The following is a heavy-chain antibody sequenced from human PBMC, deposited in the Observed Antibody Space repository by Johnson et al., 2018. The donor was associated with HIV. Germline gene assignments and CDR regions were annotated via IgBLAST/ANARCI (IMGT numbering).Heavy chain of an antibody. Sequence: QVQLVESGGGVVQPGRSLRLSCAASGFTFSSYAMHWVRQAPGKGLEWVSGINWSGGSTGYADSMKGRFTISRDNSKNTLFLQMDSLRADDTAVYYCARDNIVLMVGGAFDIWGQGTMVTVSS. J-gene: IGHJ3*02. D-gene: IGHD2-8*01. V-gene: IGHV3-NL1*01. CDR2: INWSGGST. CDR1: GFTFSSYA. CDR3: ARDNIVLMVGGAFDI.